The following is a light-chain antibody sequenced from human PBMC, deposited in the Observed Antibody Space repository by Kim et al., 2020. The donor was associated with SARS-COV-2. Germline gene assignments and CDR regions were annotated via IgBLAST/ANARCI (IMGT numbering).Light chain of an antibody. V-gene: IGKV3-20*01. Sequence: SPGERATLSCRASQSVDRSYLAWYQKKGGQAPRLLIYDASRRATGIPDRFSGSGSGTDFTLTISRLEPEDFAVYHCHQYGNSPETFGQGTKVDIK. CDR3: HQYGNSPET. CDR2: DAS. CDR1: QSVDRSY. J-gene: IGKJ1*01.